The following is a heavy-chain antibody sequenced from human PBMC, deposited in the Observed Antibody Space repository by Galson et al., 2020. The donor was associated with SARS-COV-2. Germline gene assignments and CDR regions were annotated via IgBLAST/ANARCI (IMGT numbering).Heavy chain of an antibody. D-gene: IGHD2-2*01. Sequence: GESLKISCSASGFIFSDYAMHWVRQAPGQGLEYVSAISSNGETSFYEDSVNGRLTMSRDNSKNTFHHQMTALRLGDTAFYFCLSYSSTRQNHWGQGTLVTVSS. J-gene: IGHJ5*02. CDR3: LSYSSTRQNH. CDR2: ISSNGETS. CDR1: GFIFSDYA. V-gene: IGHV3-64D*06.